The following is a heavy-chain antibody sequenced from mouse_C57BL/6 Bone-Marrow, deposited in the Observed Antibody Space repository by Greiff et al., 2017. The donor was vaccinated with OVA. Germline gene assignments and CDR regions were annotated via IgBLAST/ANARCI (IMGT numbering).Heavy chain of an antibody. V-gene: IGHV1-66*01. CDR1: GYSFTSYY. D-gene: IGHD1-1*01. J-gene: IGHJ4*01. CDR3: ARPGDDGSSPLGYAMDY. CDR2: IYPGSGNT. Sequence: QVQLQQSGPELVKPGASVKISCKASGYSFTSYYIHWVKQRPGQGLEWIGWIYPGSGNTKYNEKFKGKATLTADTSSSTAYMQLSSLTSEDAAVYYCARPGDDGSSPLGYAMDYWGQGTSVTVSS.